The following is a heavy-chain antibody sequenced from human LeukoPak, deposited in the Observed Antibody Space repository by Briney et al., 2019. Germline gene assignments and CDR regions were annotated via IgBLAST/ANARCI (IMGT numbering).Heavy chain of an antibody. CDR1: GFDFSGYG. CDR2: TSSDGTAK. J-gene: IGHJ5*02. Sequence: GGSLRLSCAASGFDFSGYGMHWVRQAPGKGLEWVAITSSDGTAKFYTDSVEGRFTVSRDNSKNMLYLQMSTLRAEDTAVYYCARRGGGVMTTRTKWFDPWGQGTLVTVSS. D-gene: IGHD3-16*01. V-gene: IGHV3-30*03. CDR3: ARRGGGVMTTRTKWFDP.